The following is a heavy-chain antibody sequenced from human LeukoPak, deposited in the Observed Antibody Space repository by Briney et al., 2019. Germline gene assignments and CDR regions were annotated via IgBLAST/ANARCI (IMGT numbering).Heavy chain of an antibody. Sequence: GGSLRLSCAASGFTFSSYWMNWVRQTPGKGLEWVARIKQDGSEKHYVDSVKGRFTISRDNAKNSLYLQVNSLRVEDTAVYYCTRAITIGGITIPFDLWGRGTLVTVSS. CDR1: GFTFSSYW. CDR3: TRAITIGGITIPFDL. J-gene: IGHJ2*01. V-gene: IGHV3-7*01. D-gene: IGHD3-3*01. CDR2: IKQDGSEK.